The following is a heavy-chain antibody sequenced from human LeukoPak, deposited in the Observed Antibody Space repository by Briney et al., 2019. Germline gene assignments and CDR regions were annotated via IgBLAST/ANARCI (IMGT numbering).Heavy chain of an antibody. D-gene: IGHD6-19*01. V-gene: IGHV3-48*03. CDR3: ACSSGWYGWFDP. J-gene: IGHJ5*02. CDR2: ISSSGSPI. Sequence: PGGSLRLSCAASGFTFSNYEMNWVRQAPGKGLEWVSYISSSGSPIYYADSVKGRFTISRDNAKNSLYLQMNSLRAEDTAVYYCACSSGWYGWFDPWGQGTLVTVSS. CDR1: GFTFSNYE.